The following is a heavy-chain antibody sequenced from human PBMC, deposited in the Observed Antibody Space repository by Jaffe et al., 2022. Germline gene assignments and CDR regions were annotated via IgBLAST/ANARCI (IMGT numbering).Heavy chain of an antibody. V-gene: IGHV1-46*01. CDR3: ARNSDVVVAATRQQFDY. CDR1: GYTFTSYY. D-gene: IGHD2-15*01. J-gene: IGHJ4*02. Sequence: QVQLVQSGAEVKKPGASVKVSCKASGYTFTSYYMHWVRQAPGQGLEWMGIINPSGGSTSYAQKFQGRVTMTRDTSTSTVYMELSSLRSEDTAVYYCARNSDVVVAATRQQFDYWGQGTLVTVSS. CDR2: INPSGGST.